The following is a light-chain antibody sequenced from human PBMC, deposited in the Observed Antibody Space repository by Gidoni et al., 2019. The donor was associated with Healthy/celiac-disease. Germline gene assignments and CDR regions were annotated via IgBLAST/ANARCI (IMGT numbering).Light chain of an antibody. CDR3: QQSDSTPLT. CDR2: AAS. J-gene: IGKJ4*01. CDR1: QGISNN. V-gene: IGKV1-39*01. Sequence: DIQMTQSPSSLSASVGGRVTITCRASQGISNNLNWHQQKPGKTPKLLIYAASSLQSGIPSRFSDSGSGADYTLTISSLQPEDFAAYYCQQSDSTPLTFGGGTKVEIK.